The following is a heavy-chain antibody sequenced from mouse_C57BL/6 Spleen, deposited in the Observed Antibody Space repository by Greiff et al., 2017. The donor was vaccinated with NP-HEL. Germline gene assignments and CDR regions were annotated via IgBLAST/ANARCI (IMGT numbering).Heavy chain of an antibody. CDR2: IRNKANGYTT. CDR3: SRDMRESAWFAY. J-gene: IGHJ3*01. V-gene: IGHV7-3*01. CDR1: GFTFTDYY. Sequence: EVQVVESGGGLVQPGGSLSLSCAASGFTFTDYYMSWVRQPPGKALEWLGFIRNKANGYTTESSASVKGRFTISRDNSQSILYLQMNALRAEDSAPYDGSRDMRESAWFAYWGQGNLVTVSA.